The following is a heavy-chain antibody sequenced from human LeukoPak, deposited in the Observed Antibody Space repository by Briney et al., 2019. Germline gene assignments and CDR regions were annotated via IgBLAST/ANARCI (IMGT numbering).Heavy chain of an antibody. D-gene: IGHD6-6*01. V-gene: IGHV3-21*01. CDR2: ISSGSTYM. CDR1: GFTLSSYS. J-gene: IGHJ3*02. Sequence: PGGSLRLSCVASGFTLSSYSMNWVRQAPGKGLEWVSSISSGSTYMYYADSVKGRFTISRDNARNSMYLQMNSLRAEDTAVYYCGRVGGRSKAAKGDAFDIWGQGTMVTVSS. CDR3: GRVGGRSKAAKGDAFDI.